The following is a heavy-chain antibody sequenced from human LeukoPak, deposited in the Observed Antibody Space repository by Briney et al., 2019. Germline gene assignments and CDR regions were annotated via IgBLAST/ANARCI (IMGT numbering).Heavy chain of an antibody. CDR2: ITWNSGRI. Sequence: GGSLRLSCVAAGFTFGDYAMLWVRQTPGKGLEWVSGITWNSGRIDYADSVKGRFTISRNNAKNSLYLQMNGLRPEDTGFYYCAKDRAYQWHTYYGMDVWGQGTTVTVS. CDR3: AKDRAYQWHTYYGMDV. D-gene: IGHD6-19*01. J-gene: IGHJ6*02. V-gene: IGHV3-9*01. CDR1: GFTFGDYA.